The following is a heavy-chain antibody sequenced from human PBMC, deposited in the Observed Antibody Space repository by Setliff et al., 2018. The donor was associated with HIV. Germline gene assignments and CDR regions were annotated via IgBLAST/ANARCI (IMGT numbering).Heavy chain of an antibody. D-gene: IGHD4-17*01. Sequence: PSETLSLTCTVSGDSISSVSYSWGWIRQPPGKGLEWIGSIYHNGITYYNPSLKSRVTISVDTSQNQFSLKLSSVTAADTAIYYCARRIYGNNPYFDYWSQGTLVTVSS. V-gene: IGHV4-39*07. CDR3: ARRIYGNNPYFDY. CDR1: GDSISSVSYS. J-gene: IGHJ4*02. CDR2: IYHNGIT.